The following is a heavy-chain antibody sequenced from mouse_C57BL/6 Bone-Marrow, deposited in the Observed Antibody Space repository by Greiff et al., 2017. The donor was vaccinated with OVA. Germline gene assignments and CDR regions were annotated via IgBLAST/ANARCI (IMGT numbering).Heavy chain of an antibody. D-gene: IGHD6-5*01. CDR1: GYTFTSYW. V-gene: IGHV1-50*01. CDR3: AREVFPYAD. J-gene: IGHJ3*01. CDR2: IDPSDSYT. Sequence: VQLQQPGAELVKPGASVKLSCKASGYTFTSYWMQWVQQRPGQGLEWIGEIDPSDSYTNYKQKFKGQATMTVDTYSSTVCMQHSSLTSDDSAVYYCAREVFPYADWGQGTLVTVS.